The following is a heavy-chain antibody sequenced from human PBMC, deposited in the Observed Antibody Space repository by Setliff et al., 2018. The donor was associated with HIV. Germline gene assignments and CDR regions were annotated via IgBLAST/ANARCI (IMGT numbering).Heavy chain of an antibody. Sequence: SETLSLTCTVSGGSIKSSSYCWGWIRQPPGKGLEWIGSIYYSGNTYYNPSLKSRVTISVDTSRNQFSLRLSSVTAADTAIYYCARVPTSSWYVTTQRTKEYFHQWGQGTLVTVSS. V-gene: IGHV4-39*07. J-gene: IGHJ1*01. CDR2: IYYSGNT. CDR1: GGSIKSSSYC. D-gene: IGHD6-13*01. CDR3: ARVPTSSWYVTTQRTKEYFHQ.